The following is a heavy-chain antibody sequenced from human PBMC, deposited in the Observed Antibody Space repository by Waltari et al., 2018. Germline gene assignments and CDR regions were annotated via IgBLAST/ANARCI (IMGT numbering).Heavy chain of an antibody. CDR3: ARVAIAIIAVAGTPDAFDI. Sequence: QVQLVQSGAEVKKPGASVKVSCKASGYTFTSYAMHWVRQAPGPRLEWMGWINAGNGNTKYSQKFQGRVTITRDTSASTAYMELSSLRSEDTAVYYCARVAIAIIAVAGTPDAFDIWGQGTMVTVSS. J-gene: IGHJ3*02. V-gene: IGHV1-3*01. CDR1: GYTFTSYA. CDR2: INAGNGNT. D-gene: IGHD6-19*01.